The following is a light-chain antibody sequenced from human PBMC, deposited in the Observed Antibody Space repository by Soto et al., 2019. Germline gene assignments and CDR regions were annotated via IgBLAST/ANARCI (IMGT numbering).Light chain of an antibody. V-gene: IGLV2-11*01. J-gene: IGLJ3*02. CDR2: DVS. Sequence: QSVLTQPRSVSGSPGQSVTISCTGTSSDVGGYNYVSWYQQHPGKAPKLMIYDVSKRPSGVPDRFSGSKSGNTASLTISGLQAEDEADYYCAVWDDSLRGWVFGGGTKLTVL. CDR1: SSDVGGYNY. CDR3: AVWDDSLRGWV.